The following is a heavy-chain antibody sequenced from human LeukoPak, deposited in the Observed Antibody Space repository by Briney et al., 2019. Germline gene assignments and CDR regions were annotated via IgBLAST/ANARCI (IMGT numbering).Heavy chain of an antibody. CDR3: ARAEYFGTGSYSYYFDY. D-gene: IGHD3-10*01. Sequence: ASVKVSCKASGYTFTNHYMHWVRQAPGQGLEWMGIINPSGGTTSYAQKFQGRVTMTRDTSTSTVYMELSSLRSEDTAVYYCARAEYFGTGSYSYYFDYWGQGTLVTVSS. J-gene: IGHJ4*02. CDR1: GYTFTNHY. V-gene: IGHV1-46*01. CDR2: INPSGGTT.